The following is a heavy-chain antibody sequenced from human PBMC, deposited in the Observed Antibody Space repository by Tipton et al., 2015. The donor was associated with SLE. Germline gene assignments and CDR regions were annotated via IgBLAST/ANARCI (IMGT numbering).Heavy chain of an antibody. CDR3: ARVVKGSSWYWFDP. J-gene: IGHJ5*02. D-gene: IGHD6-13*01. CDR2: IYYSGST. Sequence: GLVKPSETLSLTCTVSGDSISSYYWSWIRQPPGKGLEWIRSIYYSGSTNYNPSLNSRVTMSIDTSKNQFSLKLTSVTAADTAVYYCARVVKGSSWYWFDPWGQGTLVTVSS. V-gene: IGHV4-59*08. CDR1: GDSISSYY.